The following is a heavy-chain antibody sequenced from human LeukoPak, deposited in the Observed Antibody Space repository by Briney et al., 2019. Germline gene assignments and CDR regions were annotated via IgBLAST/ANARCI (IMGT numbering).Heavy chain of an antibody. CDR1: GFTFSTSA. CDR2: ISSNGGST. V-gene: IGHV3-64D*09. D-gene: IGHD3-10*01. Sequence: GGSLRLSCSASGFTFSTSAMHWVRQAPGKGLQYVSAISSNGGSTYYADSVKGRFTISRDNSKNTLHLQMSSLRAEDTAVYYCVGVRWFGGSNWFDPWGQGTLVTVSS. J-gene: IGHJ5*02. CDR3: VGVRWFGGSNWFDP.